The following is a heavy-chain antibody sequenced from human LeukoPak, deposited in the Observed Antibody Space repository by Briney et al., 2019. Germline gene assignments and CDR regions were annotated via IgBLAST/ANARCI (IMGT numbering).Heavy chain of an antibody. CDR2: ISSSAGST. CDR1: GFTFSNYV. V-gene: IGHV3-23*01. J-gene: IGHJ4*02. Sequence: GGSLRLSCPASGFTFSNYVMSWARQAPGKGLEWVADISSSAGSTYYADSVKGRFTISRDNSKNTVYLQMNSLRAEDTAVYYCANSRPAGYWGQGTLVTVSS. CDR3: ANSRPAGY. D-gene: IGHD6-13*01.